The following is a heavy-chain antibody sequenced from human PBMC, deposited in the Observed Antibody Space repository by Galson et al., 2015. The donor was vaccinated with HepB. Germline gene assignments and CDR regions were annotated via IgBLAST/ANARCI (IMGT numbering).Heavy chain of an antibody. CDR1: GFTFASYA. CDR2: ISDSGGRT. J-gene: IGHJ4*02. Sequence: SLRLSCAVSGFTFASYAMSWVRQAPGKGLEWVSDISDSGGRTNYGKSVKGRVTISRDNSTNTPYTRMNSLRAEDTAVYYCAKAPGSIDWLVREVIVDYFHSWGQGTQVTVSS. D-gene: IGHD3-9*01. V-gene: IGHV3-23*01. CDR3: AKAPGSIDWLVREVIVDYFHS.